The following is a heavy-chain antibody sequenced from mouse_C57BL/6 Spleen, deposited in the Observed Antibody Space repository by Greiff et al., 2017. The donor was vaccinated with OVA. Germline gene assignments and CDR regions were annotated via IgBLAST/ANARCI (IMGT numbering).Heavy chain of an antibody. D-gene: IGHD2-3*01. J-gene: IGHJ2*01. CDR1: GYTFTDYY. CDR3: ARGGNDGSYYFDY. Sequence: VQLQQSGPELVKPGASVKISCKASGYTFTDYYMNWVKQSHGKSLEWIGDINPNNGGTSYNQKFKGKATLTVDKSSSTAYVELRSLTSEDSAVYYCARGGNDGSYYFDYWGQGTTLTVSS. V-gene: IGHV1-26*01. CDR2: INPNNGGT.